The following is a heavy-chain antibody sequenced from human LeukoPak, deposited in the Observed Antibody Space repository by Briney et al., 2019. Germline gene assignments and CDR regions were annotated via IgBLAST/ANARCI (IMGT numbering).Heavy chain of an antibody. V-gene: IGHV3-21*01. CDR2: ISSSSSYI. D-gene: IGHD6-6*01. J-gene: IGHJ3*02. Sequence: TGGSLRLSCAASGFTFSSYSMNWVRQAPGKGLEWVSSISSSSSYIYYADSVKGRFTISRDNAKNSLYLQVISLRAEDTAVYYCARGPSIAARYDAFDIWGQETMVTVSS. CDR3: ARGPSIAARYDAFDI. CDR1: GFTFSSYS.